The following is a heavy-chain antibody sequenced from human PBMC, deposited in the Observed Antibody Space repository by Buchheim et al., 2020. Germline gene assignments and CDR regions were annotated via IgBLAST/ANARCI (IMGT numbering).Heavy chain of an antibody. CDR1: GFTFSSYA. J-gene: IGHJ4*02. Sequence: QVQLVESGGGVVQPGRSLRLSCADSGFTFSSYAMHWVRQAPGKGLEWVAVISYDGSNKYYADSVKGRFTISRDNSKNTLYLQMNSQRAEDTAVYYCARDLFGYYYDSSGYYPGDYWGQGTL. D-gene: IGHD3-22*01. CDR3: ARDLFGYYYDSSGYYPGDY. CDR2: ISYDGSNK. V-gene: IGHV3-30-3*01.